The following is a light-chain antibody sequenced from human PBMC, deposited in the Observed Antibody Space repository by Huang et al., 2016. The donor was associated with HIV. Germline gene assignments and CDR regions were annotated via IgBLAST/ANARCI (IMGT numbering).Light chain of an antibody. CDR1: QSLVHSDGNTY. CDR2: KVS. Sequence: DVVMTQSPLSLPVPLGQPASISCRSSQSLVHSDGNTYLNWFHPRPGQSPRRLIYKVSKRDSGGPDRFSGSGSGTDSTLKISRGEAEDVGVYYCMQGTHWPLTFGGGTKVEIK. CDR3: MQGTHWPLT. J-gene: IGKJ4*01. V-gene: IGKV2-30*02.